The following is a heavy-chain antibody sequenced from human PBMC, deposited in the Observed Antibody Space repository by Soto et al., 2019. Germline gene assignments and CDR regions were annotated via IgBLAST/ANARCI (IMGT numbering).Heavy chain of an antibody. V-gene: IGHV1-3*01. CDR1: GYTFTRYT. Sequence: ASVKVSCKXSGYTFTRYTMNWVRQAPGQRLEWMGWINPDNGNTKSSQKFQDRVIITRDTSASTAYMDLSSLRSEETAVYYCARGIATGQLDPWGQGTLVTVSS. CDR3: ARGIATGQLDP. CDR2: INPDNGNT. D-gene: IGHD6-13*01. J-gene: IGHJ5*02.